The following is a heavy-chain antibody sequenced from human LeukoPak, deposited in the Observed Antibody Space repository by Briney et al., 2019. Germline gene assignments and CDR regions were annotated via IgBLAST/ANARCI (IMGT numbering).Heavy chain of an antibody. J-gene: IGHJ4*02. CDR2: IFSNGDT. CDR1: EFTVGRNY. V-gene: IGHV3-53*01. CDR3: TRVQMNY. D-gene: IGHD5-24*01. Sequence: GGSLRLSCTASEFTVGRNYMLWVRQAPGKGLEWVSLIFSNGDTHYADSVKGRFTISRDTSKNTVSLQMNSLRVEDTAMYYCTRVQMNYWGQGTLVTVSS.